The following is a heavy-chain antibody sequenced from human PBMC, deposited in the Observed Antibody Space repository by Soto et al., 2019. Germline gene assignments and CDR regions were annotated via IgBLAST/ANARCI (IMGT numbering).Heavy chain of an antibody. CDR2: IKDDGGDE. J-gene: IGHJ5*02. D-gene: IGHD6-19*01. CDR3: EGGCGWISDT. V-gene: IGHV3-7*05. Sequence: EVQLVESGGGLVQPGGSLRLSCAASGFTFSPYWMSWVRQAPGKGLEWVAIIKDDGGDELYLEAVRGRFTISRDNAKKSLYLAMDSLRVEDTAVYYCEGGCGWISDTWGQGTLVTVYS. CDR1: GFTFSPYW.